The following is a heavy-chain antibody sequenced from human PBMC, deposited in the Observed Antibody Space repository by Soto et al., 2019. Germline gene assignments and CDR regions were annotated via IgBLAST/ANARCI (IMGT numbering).Heavy chain of an antibody. D-gene: IGHD3-10*01. CDR2: ISGSGGST. V-gene: IGHV3-23*01. CDR3: AKDGWVVRGLTTNMDV. J-gene: IGHJ6*03. CDR1: GFTFSSYS. Sequence: GGSLRLSCAASGFTFSSYSMNWVRQAPGKGLEWVSAISGSGGSTYYADSVKGRFTISRDNSKNTLYLQMNSLRAEDTAVYYCAKDGWVVRGLTTNMDVWGKENTLTVSS.